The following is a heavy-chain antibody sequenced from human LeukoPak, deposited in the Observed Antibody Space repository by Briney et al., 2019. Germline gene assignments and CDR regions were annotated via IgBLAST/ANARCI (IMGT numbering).Heavy chain of an antibody. CDR3: ARNDYGDYLHWFDP. D-gene: IGHD4-17*01. CDR1: GYTFTGYY. Sequence: GASVKVSCKASGYTFTGYYMHWVRQAPGQGLEWMGWINPNSGGTNYAQKFQGRVTMTRDTSISTAYMELSRLRSDDTAVYYCARNDYGDYLHWFDPWGQGTLVTVSS. CDR2: INPNSGGT. J-gene: IGHJ5*02. V-gene: IGHV1-2*02.